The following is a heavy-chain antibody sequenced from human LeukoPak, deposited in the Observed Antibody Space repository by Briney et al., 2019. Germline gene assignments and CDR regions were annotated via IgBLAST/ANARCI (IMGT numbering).Heavy chain of an antibody. Sequence: PGGSLRLSCAASGFTFSSYSMNWVRQAPGKGLEWASSISSSSSYIYYADSVKGRFTISRDNAKNSLYLQMSSLRAEDTAVYYCARDGWLRFPSPFDYWGQGTLVTVSS. CDR2: ISSSSSYI. CDR3: ARDGWLRFPSPFDY. V-gene: IGHV3-21*01. CDR1: GFTFSSYS. J-gene: IGHJ4*02. D-gene: IGHD5-12*01.